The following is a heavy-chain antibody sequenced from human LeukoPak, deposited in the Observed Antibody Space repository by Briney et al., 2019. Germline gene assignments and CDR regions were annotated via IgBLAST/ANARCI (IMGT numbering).Heavy chain of an antibody. V-gene: IGHV3-20*04. D-gene: IGHD1-26*01. CDR1: GFTFDDYG. Sequence: PGGSLRLSCAASGFTFDDYGMSWVRQAPGKGLEWVSGINWNGGSTGYADSVKGRFTISRDNAKNSLYLQMNSLRTEDTALYYCARGVMGVGATPKYYFDYWGQGTLVTVSS. J-gene: IGHJ4*02. CDR2: INWNGGST. CDR3: ARGVMGVGATPKYYFDY.